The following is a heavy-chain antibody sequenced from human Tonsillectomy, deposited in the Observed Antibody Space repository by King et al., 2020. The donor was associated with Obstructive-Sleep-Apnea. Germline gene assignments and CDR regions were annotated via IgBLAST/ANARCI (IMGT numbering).Heavy chain of an antibody. D-gene: IGHD5-12*01. V-gene: IGHV4-59*01. J-gene: IGHJ4*02. Sequence: VQLQESGPGLVRPSETLSLTCTVSSGSFSSYYWRWIRQPPGKGLEWVGNIYYSGSTNHNPPLRSRVTISVDTSKNQFSLKLSSVTAADTAVYYCASGYDVFGTQYPLDYWGQGTLVTVSS. CDR2: IYYSGST. CDR3: ASGYDVFGTQYPLDY. CDR1: SGSFSSYY.